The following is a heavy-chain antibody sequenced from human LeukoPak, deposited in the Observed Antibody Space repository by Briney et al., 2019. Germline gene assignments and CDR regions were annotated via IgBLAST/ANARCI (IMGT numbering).Heavy chain of an antibody. CDR3: ATNGKDYYDSSGYVVN. D-gene: IGHD3-22*01. CDR2: IYYSGST. V-gene: IGHV4-31*03. Sequence: SQTLSLTCTVSGGSISSGGYYWHWIRQYPGKSLEWIGYIYYSGSTNYNPSLKSRVTISVDTSKNQFSLKLSSVTAADTAVYYCATNGKDYYDSSGYVVNWGQGTLVTVSS. CDR1: GGSISSGGYY. J-gene: IGHJ4*02.